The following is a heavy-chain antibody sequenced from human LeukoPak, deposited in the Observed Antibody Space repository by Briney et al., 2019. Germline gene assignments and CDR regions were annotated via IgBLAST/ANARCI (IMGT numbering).Heavy chain of an antibody. CDR1: GFTFSNYA. Sequence: GGSLRLSCAASGFTFSNYAMSWVRQAPGKGLEWVSAISGSGGSTYYADSVKGRFTISRDDSKNTLYLQMNSLRAEDTALYYCASLDYFDSSDYGDYWGQGTLVTVSS. V-gene: IGHV3-23*01. CDR3: ASLDYFDSSDYGDY. CDR2: ISGSGGST. J-gene: IGHJ4*02. D-gene: IGHD3-22*01.